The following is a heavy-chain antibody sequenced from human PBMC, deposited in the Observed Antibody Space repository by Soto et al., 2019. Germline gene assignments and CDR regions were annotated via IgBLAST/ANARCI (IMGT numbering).Heavy chain of an antibody. CDR2: ITYDARNT. V-gene: IGHV3-30*04. CDR3: ASHLRRPGRAVAGQDWFCDL. CDR1: GFTFSSYS. Sequence: QVQLVESGGGVVQPGGSLRLSCVASGFTFSSYSMHWVRQAPGRGLEWVAFITYDARNTYYADSVRGRFTSSRDNSENTLHLQLNSLRTEDTAVYYCASHLRRPGRAVAGQDWFCDLWGRGTLVTVSS. D-gene: IGHD6-19*01. J-gene: IGHJ2*01.